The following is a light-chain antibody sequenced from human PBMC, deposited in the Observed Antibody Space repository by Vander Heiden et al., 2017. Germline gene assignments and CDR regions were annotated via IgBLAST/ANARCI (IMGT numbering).Light chain of an antibody. J-gene: IGKJ4*01. CDR3: QQSYSTHT. V-gene: IGKV1-39*01. CDR1: QSISSY. Sequence: DIQMTHSPSSLSASVGDRVTITRRARQSISSYLNWYQQKPGKAPKLMIYAASRWQSGVPLRFSGSGYGTDFTLTSSRLQHEDFATYYWQQSYSTHTFGGGTKVEIK. CDR2: AAS.